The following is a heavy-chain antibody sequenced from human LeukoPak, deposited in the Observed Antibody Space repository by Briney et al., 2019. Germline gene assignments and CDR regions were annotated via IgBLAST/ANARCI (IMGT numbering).Heavy chain of an antibody. J-gene: IGHJ4*02. CDR1: GYTFTSYW. CDR2: IDPSDSYT. V-gene: IGHV5-10-1*01. CDR3: ARQPGIAVADPFDF. D-gene: IGHD6-19*01. Sequence: GESLKISCKGSGYTFTSYWISWVRQMPGKGLEWMGKIDPSDSYTIYSPSFQGHVTISGDKSISTVYPHWSSLQASDTAIYYCARQPGIAVADPFDFWGQGTLVTVSS.